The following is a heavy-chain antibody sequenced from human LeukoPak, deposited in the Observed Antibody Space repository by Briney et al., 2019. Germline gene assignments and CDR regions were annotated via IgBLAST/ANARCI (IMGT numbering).Heavy chain of an antibody. CDR3: ASDGRGIPVAIGYFDQ. V-gene: IGHV1-69*13. J-gene: IGHJ4*02. D-gene: IGHD2-2*02. CDR2: IVPIFGTT. Sequence: SVKVSCKSSGDTFNNYAFGWVRQAPGQALEWMGGIVPIFGTTKYAQRFQGRLTMTLDESTSTANMELSSLTSEDTAVYYCASDGRGIPVAIGYFDQWGQGTLVTVSS. CDR1: GDTFNNYA.